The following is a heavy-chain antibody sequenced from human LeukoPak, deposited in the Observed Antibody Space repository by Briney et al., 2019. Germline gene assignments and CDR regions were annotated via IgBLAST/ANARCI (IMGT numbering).Heavy chain of an antibody. CDR1: GGSISGYY. J-gene: IGHJ4*02. V-gene: IGHV4-4*09. D-gene: IGHD2-2*01. CDR2: IYAGGTS. Sequence: PSETLSLTCTVAGGSISGYYWSWIRLPPGKGLEWIGYIYAGGTSNYIPSLKSRVTISIDTSRNEFSLKLTSVTAADTAVYYCARSPPAPKEFDYWGQGTLVTVSS. CDR3: ARSPPAPKEFDY.